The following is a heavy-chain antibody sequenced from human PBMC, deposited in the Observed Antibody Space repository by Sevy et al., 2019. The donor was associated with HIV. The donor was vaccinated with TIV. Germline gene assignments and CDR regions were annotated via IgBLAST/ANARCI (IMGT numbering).Heavy chain of an antibody. CDR3: ADRGGAHYYDSSGYYTRAEYFEH. CDR2: IYWNDDQ. V-gene: IGHV2-5*01. CDR1: GFSLSTSGVG. Sequence: SGPTLVKPAQTLTLTCTFSGFSLSTSGVGVGWIRQPPGKALEWLAVIYWNDDQRYSPSLKSRLTITKDTSKNQVDLTRTNMDPVDTATYYCADRGGAHYYDSSGYYTRAEYFEHWGQGTLVTVSS. D-gene: IGHD3-22*01. J-gene: IGHJ1*01.